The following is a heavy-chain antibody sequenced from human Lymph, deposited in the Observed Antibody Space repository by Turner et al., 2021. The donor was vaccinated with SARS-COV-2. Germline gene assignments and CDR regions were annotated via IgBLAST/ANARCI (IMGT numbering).Heavy chain of an antibody. D-gene: IGHD2-2*01. CDR3: AKGPYCSSTSCPTVGAFDI. Sequence: EVQLLESGGGLVQPGGSLRLSCAASGFTLRSYGMSWVRQAPGKGLEWVSAISGSGGSTYYADSVKGRFTISRDNSKNTLYLQMNSLRPEDTAVYYCAKGPYCSSTSCPTVGAFDIWGQGTMVTISS. CDR1: GFTLRSYG. V-gene: IGHV3-23*01. CDR2: ISGSGGST. J-gene: IGHJ3*02.